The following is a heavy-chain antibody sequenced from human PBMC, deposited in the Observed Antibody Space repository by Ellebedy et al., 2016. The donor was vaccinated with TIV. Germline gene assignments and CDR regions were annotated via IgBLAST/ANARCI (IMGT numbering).Heavy chain of an antibody. V-gene: IGHV3-21*01. CDR3: ARGSGDLPLDY. CDR1: GFTFSSYS. CDR2: ISSSGTYI. Sequence: PGGSLRLSCAASGFTFSSYSMNWVRQAPGKGLEWVSCISSSGTYIYYADSLKGRFTIAGDSAKNSLYLQMNSLRAEDTAVYYCARGSGDLPLDYWGQGTLVTVSS. D-gene: IGHD4-17*01. J-gene: IGHJ4*02.